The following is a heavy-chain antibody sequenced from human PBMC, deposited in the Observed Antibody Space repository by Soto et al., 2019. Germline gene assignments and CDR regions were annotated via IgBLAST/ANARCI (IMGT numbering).Heavy chain of an antibody. J-gene: IGHJ4*02. Sequence: GASVKVSCKASGYTFTSYAMHWVRQAPGQRLEWMGWINAGNGNTKYSQKFQGRVTITRDTSASTAYMELSSLRSEDTAVYYCARDPPLVYGPPYFDYWGQGTLVTVSS. CDR1: GYTFTSYA. CDR2: INAGNGNT. CDR3: ARDPPLVYGPPYFDY. D-gene: IGHD3-10*01. V-gene: IGHV1-3*01.